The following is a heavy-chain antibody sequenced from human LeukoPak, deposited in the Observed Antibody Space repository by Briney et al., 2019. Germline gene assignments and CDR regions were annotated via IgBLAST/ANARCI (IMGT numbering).Heavy chain of an antibody. CDR1: GGSFIGYN. CDR3: ARGNWFDP. Sequence: SETLSLTCAVYGGSFIGYNWNWIRQSPGKGLEWIGEINDGGNTDYNPSLKSRVSISIDRSKNQFSLKLTSVTAADTALYYCARGNWFDPWGQGTLVTVSS. V-gene: IGHV4-34*01. CDR2: INDGGNT. J-gene: IGHJ5*02.